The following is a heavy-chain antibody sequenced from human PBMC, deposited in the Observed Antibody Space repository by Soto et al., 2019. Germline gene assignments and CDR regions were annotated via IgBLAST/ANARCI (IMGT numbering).Heavy chain of an antibody. Sequence: QVPLVQSGAELKKPGASVKVSRKTSGYTFSNYAISWVRQAPGQGLEWMGWISSYNSNNGDTKSAQMLQGRVTMTIDTSATTAYMELRSLRSDDTAVYYCARAELERGEVGYFGMDVWGQGTTVTVSS. J-gene: IGHJ6*02. V-gene: IGHV1-18*04. CDR3: ARAELERGEVGYFGMDV. CDR1: GYTFSNYA. D-gene: IGHD1-1*01. CDR2: ISSYNSNNGDT.